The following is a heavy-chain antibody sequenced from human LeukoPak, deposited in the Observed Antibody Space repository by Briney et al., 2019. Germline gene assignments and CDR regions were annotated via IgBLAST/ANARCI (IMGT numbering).Heavy chain of an antibody. CDR2: IYYSGST. Sequence: SETLSLTCTVSGGSISSYYWSWIRQPPGKRLEWIGHIYYSGSTNYNPSLKSRVTISVDTSKNQFSLKLSSVTAADTAVYYCASRSSIWSGYQDTLYYFDSWAREPWSPSPQ. J-gene: IGHJ4*02. D-gene: IGHD3-3*01. CDR1: GGSISSYY. V-gene: IGHV4-59*01. CDR3: ASRSSIWSGYQDTLYYFDS.